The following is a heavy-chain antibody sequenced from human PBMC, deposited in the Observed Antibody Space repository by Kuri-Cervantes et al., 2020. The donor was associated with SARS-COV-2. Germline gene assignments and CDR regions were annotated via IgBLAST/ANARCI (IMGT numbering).Heavy chain of an antibody. CDR2: ISYDGSNK. D-gene: IGHD2/OR15-2a*01. CDR1: GFTLSSYA. CDR3: VKDSRVYYFDY. Sequence: GESLKISCAASGFTLSSYAMHWVRQAPGKGLEWVAVISYDGSNKYHADSVKGRFTISRDNSKNTLYLQMNSLRAEDTAVYYCVKDSRVYYFDYWGQGTLVTVSS. V-gene: IGHV3-30-3*01. J-gene: IGHJ4*02.